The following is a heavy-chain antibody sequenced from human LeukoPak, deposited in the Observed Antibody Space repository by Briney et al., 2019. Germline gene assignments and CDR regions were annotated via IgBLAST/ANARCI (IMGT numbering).Heavy chain of an antibody. CDR2: IYYSGST. Sequence: SETLSLTCTVSVGSISSGDYYWSWIRQPPGKGLEWIGYIYYSGSTYYNPSLKSRVTISVDTSKNQFSLKLSSVTAADTAVYYCARDPFPHAINYYDSSGYPWGQGTLVTVSS. V-gene: IGHV4-30-4*08. CDR1: VGSISSGDYY. J-gene: IGHJ5*02. D-gene: IGHD3-22*01. CDR3: ARDPFPHAINYYDSSGYP.